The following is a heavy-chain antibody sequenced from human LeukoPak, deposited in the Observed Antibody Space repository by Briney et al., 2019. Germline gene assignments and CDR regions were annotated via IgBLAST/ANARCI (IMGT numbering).Heavy chain of an antibody. D-gene: IGHD3-22*01. CDR2: IYPGDSDT. V-gene: IGHV5-51*01. CDR3: ARHATYYYDSSGHINDY. Sequence: GESLKISCKGSGYSFTSYWIGWVRQMPGKGLEWMGIIYPGDSDTRYSPSFQGQVTISADKSISTAYLQWSSLKASDTAMYYCARHATYYYDSSGHINDYWGQGTLVTVSS. J-gene: IGHJ4*02. CDR1: GYSFTSYW.